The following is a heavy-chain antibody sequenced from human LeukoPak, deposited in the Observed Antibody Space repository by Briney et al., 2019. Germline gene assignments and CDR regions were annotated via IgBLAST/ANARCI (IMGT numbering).Heavy chain of an antibody. CDR2: ISGSGGST. J-gene: IGHJ6*02. Sequence: DPGGSLRLSCAASGFTFSSYSMNWVRQAPGKGLEWVSAISGSGGSTYYADSVKGRFTISRDNAKNSLYLQMDSLRAEDTAVYYCAREGGGFGEFLTQIFRYYYYGMDVWGQGTTVTVSS. CDR1: GFTFSSYS. CDR3: AREGGGFGEFLTQIFRYYYYGMDV. V-gene: IGHV3-21*01. D-gene: IGHD3-10*01.